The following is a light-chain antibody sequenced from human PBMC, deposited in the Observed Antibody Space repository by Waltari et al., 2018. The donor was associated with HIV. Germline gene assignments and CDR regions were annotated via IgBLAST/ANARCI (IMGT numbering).Light chain of an antibody. CDR1: QSVSSY. J-gene: IGKJ2*01. Sequence: EIVLTQSPVTLSLSPGERATLSCRASQSVSSYLAWYQQKPGQAPRLLIFDASNRATGIPARFIGGGSGTDFTLTIISLEPEDFAVYYCQQRSNWPPYTFGQGTKLEIK. CDR2: DAS. V-gene: IGKV3-11*01. CDR3: QQRSNWPPYT.